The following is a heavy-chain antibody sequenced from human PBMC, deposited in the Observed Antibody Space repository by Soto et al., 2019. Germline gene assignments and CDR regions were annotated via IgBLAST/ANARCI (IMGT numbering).Heavy chain of an antibody. D-gene: IGHD6-19*01. J-gene: IGHJ5*02. Sequence: TSETLSLTCNMSGDSYSISTYSWSWIRQPPGKALQWIGFIYQSGVTSYNPSPASRVSISLDRSNNQCSLKLKSVTAADTAVYFCAGMPYTSGLRVDPWGPGTLVT. V-gene: IGHV4-30-2*01. CDR3: AGMPYTSGLRVDP. CDR2: IYQSGVT. CDR1: GDSYSISTYS.